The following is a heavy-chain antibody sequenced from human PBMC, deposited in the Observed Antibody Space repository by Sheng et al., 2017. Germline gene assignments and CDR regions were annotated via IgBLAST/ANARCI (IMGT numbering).Heavy chain of an antibody. CDR1: GFTFTSYG. V-gene: IGHV1-18*04. CDR3: ARKPHQGALDI. J-gene: IGHJ3*02. CDR2: ISANNGDT. Sequence: QEQLVQSGAEVKKPGASVKVSCKASGFTFTSYGFTWVRQAPGQGLEWMGWISANNGDTHYAQKVQDRVTLTTDTSTTTAYMELRSLSSDDTAVYYCARKPHQGALDIWGQGTVVTVSS.